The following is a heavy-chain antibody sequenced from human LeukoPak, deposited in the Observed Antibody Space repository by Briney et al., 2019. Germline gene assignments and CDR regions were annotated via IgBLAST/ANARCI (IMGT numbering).Heavy chain of an antibody. V-gene: IGHV5-51*01. Sequence: GESLKISCKGSGYSFTSYWIGWVRQLPGKGLEWMGIIYPGDSDTRYGPSFQGQVTISADKSISTAYLQWSSLKASDTAMYYCARLRGNDVATAPFDYWGQGTLVTVSS. J-gene: IGHJ4*02. CDR1: GYSFTSYW. CDR3: ARLRGNDVATAPFDY. CDR2: IYPGDSDT. D-gene: IGHD5-12*01.